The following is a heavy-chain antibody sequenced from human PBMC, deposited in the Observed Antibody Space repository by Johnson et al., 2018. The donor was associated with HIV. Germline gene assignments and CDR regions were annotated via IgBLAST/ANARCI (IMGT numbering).Heavy chain of an antibody. CDR1: GFIFSSYA. J-gene: IGHJ3*02. CDR3: ARDRAPVYSSSSSPFDAFDI. Sequence: QVHLVESGGGVVQPGRSLRLSCAASGFIFSSYAMHWVRQAPGKGLEWVAVILYDGNNKYYADYVKGRFTISRDNSKNTLYLQMNSLRADDTAVYYCARDRAPVYSSSSSPFDAFDIWGQGTMVTVSS. D-gene: IGHD6-6*01. CDR2: ILYDGNNK. V-gene: IGHV3-30-3*01.